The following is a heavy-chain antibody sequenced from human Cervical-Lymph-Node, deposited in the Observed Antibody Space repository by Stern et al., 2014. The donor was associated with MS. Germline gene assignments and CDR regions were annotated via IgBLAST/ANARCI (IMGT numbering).Heavy chain of an antibody. J-gene: IGHJ4*02. CDR3: ARRVLVNCSSTSWQGDYFDY. D-gene: IGHD2-2*01. CDR1: GYSFTSYW. CDR2: IYPGDSDT. V-gene: IGHV5-51*01. Sequence: VQLVQSGAEVKKPGESLKISCKGSGYSFTSYWIGWVRQMPGKGLEWMGIIYPGDSDTRYSPSFQGQVTISADKSISTAYLQWSSLKASDTAMYYCARRVLVNCSSTSWQGDYFDYWGQGTLVTVSS.